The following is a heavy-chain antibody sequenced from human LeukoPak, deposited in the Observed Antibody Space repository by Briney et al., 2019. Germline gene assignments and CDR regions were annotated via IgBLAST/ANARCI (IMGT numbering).Heavy chain of an antibody. V-gene: IGHV3-21*01. CDR2: ISSSSTYI. CDR3: ARDGWSPDY. CDR1: GFTFSNYS. J-gene: IGHJ4*02. Sequence: GGSLRLSCAASGFTFSNYSMNWVRQAPGKGLEWVSLISSSSTYIYYADSVKGRFTISRDNAKNSLYLQMNSLRAEDTAVYYCARDGWSPDYWGQGTLVTVSS.